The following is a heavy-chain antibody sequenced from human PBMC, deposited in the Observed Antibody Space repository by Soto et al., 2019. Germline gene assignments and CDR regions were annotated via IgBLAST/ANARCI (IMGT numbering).Heavy chain of an antibody. D-gene: IGHD2-2*01. V-gene: IGHV3-30-3*01. CDR3: SSVPADRALSDY. CDR2: ISYDGSNK. Sequence: QVQLVESGGGVVQPGRSLRLSCAASGFTFSSYAMHWVRQAPGKGLEWVAVISYDGSNKYYADSVKGRFTISRDNSKNTLNLQMISMRAEETDVYYCSSVPADRALSDYWGQGTLVTVSS. J-gene: IGHJ4*02. CDR1: GFTFSSYA.